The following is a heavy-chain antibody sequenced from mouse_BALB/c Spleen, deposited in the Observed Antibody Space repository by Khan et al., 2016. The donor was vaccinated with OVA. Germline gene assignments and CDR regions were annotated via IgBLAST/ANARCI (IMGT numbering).Heavy chain of an antibody. V-gene: IGHV1-7*01. CDR3: TRDRIDN. CDR1: GYTFTTYW. Sequence: QVQLQQPGAELAKPGASVKMSCKASGYTFTTYWMHWVKQRPGQGLEWIGYINPTPGYTDYNEKFKDRATLSADKSSRTAYMQLSSLTSEDSAGYYCTRDRIDNWGQGTTLTVSS. J-gene: IGHJ2*01. CDR2: INPTPGYT.